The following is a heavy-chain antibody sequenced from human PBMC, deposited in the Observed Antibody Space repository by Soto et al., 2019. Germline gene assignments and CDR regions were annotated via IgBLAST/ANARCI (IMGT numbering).Heavy chain of an antibody. Sequence: PGGSLRLSCAASGFTFSSYAMSWVRQAPGKGLEWVSAISGSGGSTYYADSVKGRFTISRDSSKNTLYLQMNSLRAEDTAVYYCAKGPPYYDSSGYLGYWGQGTLVTVSS. V-gene: IGHV3-23*01. J-gene: IGHJ4*02. CDR1: GFTFSSYA. CDR2: ISGSGGST. D-gene: IGHD3-22*01. CDR3: AKGPPYYDSSGYLGY.